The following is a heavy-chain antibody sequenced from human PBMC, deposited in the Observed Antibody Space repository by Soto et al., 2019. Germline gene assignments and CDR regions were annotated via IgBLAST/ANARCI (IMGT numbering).Heavy chain of an antibody. J-gene: IGHJ4*02. D-gene: IGHD3-10*01. CDR1: GGSITSYY. CDR3: ARAISYGSGSPVGY. Sequence: QVQLQESGPGLVKPSETLSLTCTVSGGSITSYYWSWIRQPPGKGLEWIGYIYYSGSTNYNPSLKSRVTISGDTSNNLFPLDLSSVTGADTAVYYCARAISYGSGSPVGYWGQGTLVTVSS. V-gene: IGHV4-59*01. CDR2: IYYSGST.